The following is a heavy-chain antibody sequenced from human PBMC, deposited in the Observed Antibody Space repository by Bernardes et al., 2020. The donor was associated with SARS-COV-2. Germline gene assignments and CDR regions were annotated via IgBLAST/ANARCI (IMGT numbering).Heavy chain of an antibody. CDR3: ATSNVAAADKYYFDF. V-gene: IGHV5-51*01. CDR1: GHSIPNYW. J-gene: IGHJ3*01. Sequence: GESLKISCQGSGHSIPNYWIAWVRQVPGRGLEWVGLIYPYYSDIRYSPSFQGQVTISADKSSNTAYLQWYSLKASDTAIYYCATSNVAAADKYYFDFWGQGTMVTVSS. CDR2: IYPYYSDI. D-gene: IGHD6-13*01.